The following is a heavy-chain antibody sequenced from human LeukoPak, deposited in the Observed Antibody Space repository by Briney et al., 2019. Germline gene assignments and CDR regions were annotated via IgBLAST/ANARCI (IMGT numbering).Heavy chain of an antibody. D-gene: IGHD5-18*01. J-gene: IGHJ4*02. CDR2: MFDNENT. CDR3: ATIKRGSIFGYFDF. Sequence: PSETLSLTCTVSGVSISSHYRSWIRQPPGKGLEWIGYMFDNENTKDNPSFKSRITLSADTSKNQFSLRLSSVTAADTAVYYCATIKRGSIFGYFDFWGQGILVTISS. V-gene: IGHV4-59*11. CDR1: GVSISSHY.